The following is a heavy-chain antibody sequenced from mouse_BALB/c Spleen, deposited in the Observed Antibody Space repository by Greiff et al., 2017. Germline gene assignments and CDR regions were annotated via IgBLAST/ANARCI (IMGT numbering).Heavy chain of an antibody. J-gene: IGHJ2*01. Sequence: LVESGAELARPGASVKMSCKASGYTFTSYTMHWVKQRPGQGLEWIGYINPSSGYTNYNQKFKDKATLTADKSSSTAYMQLSSLTSEDSAVYYCARRAYGNYVDYWGQGTTLTVSS. CDR3: ARRAYGNYVDY. CDR1: GYTFTSYT. D-gene: IGHD2-1*01. V-gene: IGHV1-4*01. CDR2: INPSSGYT.